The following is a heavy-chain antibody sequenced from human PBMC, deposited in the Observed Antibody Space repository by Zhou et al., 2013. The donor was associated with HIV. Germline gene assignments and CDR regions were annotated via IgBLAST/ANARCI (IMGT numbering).Heavy chain of an antibody. Sequence: QVQLVQSGPEVKKPGASVKVSCKASGYSFIDYYIHWVRQAPGRGLEWMGWIHPNSGGTYSAENFQGRITITRDTSVSTVFLDLSRLKSDDTAVYYCARGGSDFWGGYFGFWGQGTLVTVSS. V-gene: IGHV1-2*02. CDR1: GYSFIDYY. CDR2: IHPNSGGT. D-gene: IGHD3-3*01. J-gene: IGHJ4*02. CDR3: ARGGSDFWGGYFGF.